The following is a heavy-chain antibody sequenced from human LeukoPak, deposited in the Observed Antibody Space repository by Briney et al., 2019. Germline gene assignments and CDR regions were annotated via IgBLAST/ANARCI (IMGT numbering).Heavy chain of an antibody. D-gene: IGHD6-19*01. CDR2: IYYSGIT. J-gene: IGHJ4*02. V-gene: IGHV4-59*01. CDR1: GGAISGYY. Sequence: SETLSLTCTVSGGAISGYYWNWIRQPPGKGLEWIGYIYYSGITNYNPSLKSRVTISIDTSKNQFSLKLSSVTAADTAVYYCARACSGSKLDYWGQGTLVTVSS. CDR3: ARACSGSKLDY.